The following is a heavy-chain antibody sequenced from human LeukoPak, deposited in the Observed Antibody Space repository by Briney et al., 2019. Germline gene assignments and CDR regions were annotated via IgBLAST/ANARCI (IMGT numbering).Heavy chain of an antibody. D-gene: IGHD1-26*01. J-gene: IGHJ4*02. CDR3: AREEGGVSYFDY. V-gene: IGHV4-30-2*01. CDR2: IYHSGST. CDR1: GGSISSGGYY. Sequence: SETPSLTCTVSGGSISSGGYYWSWIRQPPGKGLEWIGYIYHSGSTYYNPSLKSRVTISVDRSKNQFSLKLSSVTAADTAVYYCAREEGGVSYFDYWGQGTLVTVSS.